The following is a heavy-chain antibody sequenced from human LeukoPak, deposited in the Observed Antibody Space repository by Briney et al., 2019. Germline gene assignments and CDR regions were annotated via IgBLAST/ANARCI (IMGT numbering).Heavy chain of an antibody. V-gene: IGHV4-4*07. CDR3: ARGTAKGYGLYYFDY. CDR1: GGSISSYY. D-gene: IGHD4-17*01. J-gene: IGHJ4*02. Sequence: SETLSLTCTVSGGSISSYYWSWIRQPAGKGLEWIGRIYTSVSTNYNPSLKSRVTMSVDTSKNQFSLKLSSVTAADTAVYYCARGTAKGYGLYYFDYWGQGTLVTVSS. CDR2: IYTSVST.